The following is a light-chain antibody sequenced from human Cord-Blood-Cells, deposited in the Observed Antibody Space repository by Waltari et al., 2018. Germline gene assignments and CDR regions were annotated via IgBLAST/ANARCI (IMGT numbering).Light chain of an antibody. V-gene: IGKV3-11*01. CDR3: QQRSNWPALT. CDR2: DAS. Sequence: EIVLTQSPATLSLSPGERATLSCRASQSVSSYLAWYQQKPGQAPRLLIYDASNRATGIPARFSGSWSGTDFTLTISSREPEDFAVYYCQQRSNWPALTFGGGTKVEIK. CDR1: QSVSSY. J-gene: IGKJ4*01.